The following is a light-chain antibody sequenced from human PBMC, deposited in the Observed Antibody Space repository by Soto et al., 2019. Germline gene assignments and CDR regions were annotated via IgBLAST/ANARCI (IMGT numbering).Light chain of an antibody. CDR2: DAS. J-gene: IGKJ1*01. Sequence: EIVLTQSPATLSLSPGERATLSCRDSQSVSSYLAWYQQKPGQAPRLLIYDASTRATGIPARFSGSGSGTDFTLTITSLETEDFAVYYCHQRSNWPPTFGQGTKVEIK. CDR3: HQRSNWPPT. V-gene: IGKV3-11*01. CDR1: QSVSSY.